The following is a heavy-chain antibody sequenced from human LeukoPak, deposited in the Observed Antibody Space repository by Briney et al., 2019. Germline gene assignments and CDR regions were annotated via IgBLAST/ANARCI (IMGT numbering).Heavy chain of an antibody. CDR1: GGSISSSSYY. D-gene: IGHD5-24*01. CDR2: MFYSGST. Sequence: SETLSLTCTVSGGSISSSSYYWDWIRQPPGKGLEWIGSMFYSGSTFYNPSLKSRVTISIDTSKNQFSLKLSSVTAADTAVYYCARRDGYNWGYFQHWGQGTLVTVSS. J-gene: IGHJ1*01. CDR3: ARRDGYNWGYFQH. V-gene: IGHV4-39*07.